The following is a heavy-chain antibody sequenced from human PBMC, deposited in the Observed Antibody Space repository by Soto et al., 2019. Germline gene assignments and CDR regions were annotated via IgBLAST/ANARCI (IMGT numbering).Heavy chain of an antibody. CDR2: IYTTGNT. V-gene: IGHV4-4*07. J-gene: IGHJ6*02. Sequence: QVQLQESGPVLVKPSETLSLNCTVSGGSISRYYWSWIRQPAGKGLEWIGRIYTTGNTNYNPSLKSRVTMSVDTSKNQISLKLSSVTAADTAVYYCARDQATRGGSYYYGMDVWGQGTTVTVSS. D-gene: IGHD2-2*01. CDR1: GGSISRYY. CDR3: ARDQATRGGSYYYGMDV.